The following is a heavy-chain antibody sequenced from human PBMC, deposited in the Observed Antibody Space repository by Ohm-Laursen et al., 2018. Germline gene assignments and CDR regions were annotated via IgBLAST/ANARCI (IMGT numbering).Heavy chain of an antibody. CDR2: ISGSGGST. Sequence: SLRLSCAASGFTFSDYFMTWIRQAPGKGLEWVSAISGSGGSTYYADSVKGRFTISRDNSKNTLYLQMNSLRAEDTAVYYCAKDRVRTMIVVVEMDYWGQGTLVTVSS. V-gene: IGHV3-23*01. D-gene: IGHD3-22*01. CDR3: AKDRVRTMIVVVEMDY. CDR1: GFTFSDYF. J-gene: IGHJ4*02.